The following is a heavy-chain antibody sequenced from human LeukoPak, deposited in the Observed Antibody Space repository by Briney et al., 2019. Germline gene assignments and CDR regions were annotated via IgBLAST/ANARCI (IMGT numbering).Heavy chain of an antibody. CDR3: AAANYFDY. Sequence: GGSLRLSCAASGFTFSSYSMNWVRQAPGKGLEWVSYISSSSSTIYYADSVKGRFTISRDNAKNSLYLQMNSLRAEDTAVYYCAAANYFDYWGQGTLVTVSS. CDR1: GFTFSSYS. V-gene: IGHV3-48*04. J-gene: IGHJ4*02. CDR2: ISSSSSTI.